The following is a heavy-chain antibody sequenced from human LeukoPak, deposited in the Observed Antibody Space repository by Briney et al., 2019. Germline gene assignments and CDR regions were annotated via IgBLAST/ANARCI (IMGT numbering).Heavy chain of an antibody. J-gene: IGHJ4*02. V-gene: IGHV1-69*04. D-gene: IGHD3-22*01. CDR2: IIPILGIA. CDR1: GGTFSSYA. CDR3: ARGREYYYDSTSDY. Sequence: SVKVSCKASGGTFSSYAISWVRQAPGQGLEWMGRIIPILGIANYAQKFQGRVTITADKSTSTAYMELSSLRSEDTAVYYCARGREYYYDSTSDYWGQGTLATVSS.